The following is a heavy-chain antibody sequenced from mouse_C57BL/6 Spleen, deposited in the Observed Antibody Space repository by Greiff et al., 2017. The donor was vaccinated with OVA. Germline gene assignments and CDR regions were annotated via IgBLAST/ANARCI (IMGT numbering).Heavy chain of an antibody. D-gene: IGHD3-2*02. V-gene: IGHV1-69*01. CDR1: GYTFTSYW. J-gene: IGHJ3*01. CDR2: IDPSDSYT. Sequence: QVQLKQPGAELVMPGASVKLSCKASGYTFTSYWMHWVKQRPGQGLEWIGEIDPSDSYTNYNQKFKGKSTLTVDKSSSTAYMQLSSLTSEDSAVYYCARFEGTAQAPFAYWGQGTLVTVSA. CDR3: ARFEGTAQAPFAY.